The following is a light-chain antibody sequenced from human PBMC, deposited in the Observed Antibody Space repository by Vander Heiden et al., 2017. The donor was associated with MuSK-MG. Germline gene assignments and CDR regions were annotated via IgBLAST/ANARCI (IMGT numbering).Light chain of an antibody. CDR3: QEWESSTVV. J-gene: IGLJ2*01. Sequence: SYELTQPPSAPASPGLTASITCAADKLRDTYACSYQQKPVQSPLLRHYQRSKRPSGISERFSGSNSGNTATLTLSGNQAMDEADDSCQEWESSTVVFGGGTKLTVL. CDR2: QRS. V-gene: IGLV3-1*01. CDR1: KLRDTY.